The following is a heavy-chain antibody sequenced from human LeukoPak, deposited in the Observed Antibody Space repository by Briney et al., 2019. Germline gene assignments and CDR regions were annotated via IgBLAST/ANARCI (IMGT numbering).Heavy chain of an antibody. CDR3: ARDSRAADY. J-gene: IGHJ4*02. Sequence: ASVKVSCKASGYTFTSYYMHWVRQAPGQGLEWMGIINPSGGSTSYAQKFQGRVTITADKSTSTAYMELSSLRSEDTAVYYCARDSRAADYWGQGTLVTVSS. D-gene: IGHD6-6*01. V-gene: IGHV1-46*01. CDR1: GYTFTSYY. CDR2: INPSGGST.